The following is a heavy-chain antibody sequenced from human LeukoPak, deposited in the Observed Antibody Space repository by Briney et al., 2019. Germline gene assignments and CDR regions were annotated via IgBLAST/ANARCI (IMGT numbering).Heavy chain of an antibody. Sequence: ASVKVSCKASPDTFTRYGITWVRQAPGQGLEWMGWIRAYNGDTNYAQKFQGRVTMTAERSTNTAYMELRGLTFGDTAVYYCARVHSNYYYYYMDVWGKGTTVTVSS. CDR3: ARVHSNYYYYYMDV. CDR2: IRAYNGDT. CDR1: PDTFTRYG. D-gene: IGHD4-11*01. V-gene: IGHV1-18*01. J-gene: IGHJ6*03.